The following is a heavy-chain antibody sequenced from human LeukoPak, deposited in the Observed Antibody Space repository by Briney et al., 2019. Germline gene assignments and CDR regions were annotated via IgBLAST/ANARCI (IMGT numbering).Heavy chain of an antibody. CDR1: GGSISSYY. CDR3: ARDLYSSSRPGDDAFDI. V-gene: IGHV4-4*07. CDR2: IYTSGST. Sequence: SETLSLTCTVSGGSISSYYWNWIRQPAGKGLEWIGRIYTSGSTNYNPSLKSRVTMSVDTPKNQFSLKLSSVTAADTAVYYCARDLYSSSRPGDDAFDIWGQGTMVTVSS. D-gene: IGHD6-13*01. J-gene: IGHJ3*02.